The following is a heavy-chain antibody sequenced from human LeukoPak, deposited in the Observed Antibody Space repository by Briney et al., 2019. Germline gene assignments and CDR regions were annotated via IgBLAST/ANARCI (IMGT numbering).Heavy chain of an antibody. D-gene: IGHD3-22*01. CDR2: ISYDGSNK. CDR3: ARASGYYYNDAFDI. V-gene: IGHV3-30*04. CDR1: GFTFSSYA. Sequence: PGGSLRLSRAASGFTFSSYAMHWVRQAPGKGLEWVAVISYDGSNKYYADSVKGRFTISRDNSKNTLYLQMNSLRAEDTAVYYCARASGYYYNDAFDIWGQGTMVTVSS. J-gene: IGHJ3*02.